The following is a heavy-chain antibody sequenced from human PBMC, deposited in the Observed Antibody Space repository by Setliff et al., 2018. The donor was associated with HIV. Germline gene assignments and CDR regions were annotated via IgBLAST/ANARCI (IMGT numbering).Heavy chain of an antibody. D-gene: IGHD2-21*01. J-gene: IGHJ4*02. CDR2: IYYTGKT. CDR3: APTSISASVYFDY. CDR1: GGSISNGENY. Sequence: SETLXLTCTVSGGSISNGENYWAWIRQSPGKGLEWIGYIYYTGKTYYRSSLESCVTISVDTSNNQFSLRLKSVTAPDTAVYSCAPTSISASVYFDYWGQGTLVTVSS. V-gene: IGHV4-30-4*08.